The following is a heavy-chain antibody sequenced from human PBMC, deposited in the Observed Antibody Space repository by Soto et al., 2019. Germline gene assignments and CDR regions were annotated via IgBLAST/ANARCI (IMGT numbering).Heavy chain of an antibody. J-gene: IGHJ5*02. Sequence: ASVKVSCKASGYTFTSYGISWVRQAPGQGLEWMGWISAYNGNTNYAQKLQGRVTMTTDTSTSTAYMELRSLRSDDTAVYYCAIRRYFDSTLDPSGQGSLVTVSS. D-gene: IGHD3-9*01. CDR3: AIRRYFDSTLDP. V-gene: IGHV1-18*01. CDR2: ISAYNGNT. CDR1: GYTFTSYG.